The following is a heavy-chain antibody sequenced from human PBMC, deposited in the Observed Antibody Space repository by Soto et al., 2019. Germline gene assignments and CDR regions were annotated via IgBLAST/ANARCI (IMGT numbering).Heavy chain of an antibody. CDR1: GFTFSSYA. D-gene: IGHD1-7*01. CDR3: AKGRGTITRYFGMDV. V-gene: IGHV3-23*01. CDR2: ISGSGGST. Sequence: EVQLLESGGGLVQPGGSLRLFCAASGFTFSSYAMNWVRQAPGKGLEWVSDISGSGGSTYYADSVKGRFTISRDNSKNTLYLQMNSLRAEDTAIYFCAKGRGTITRYFGMDVWGQGPTVTVSS. J-gene: IGHJ6*02.